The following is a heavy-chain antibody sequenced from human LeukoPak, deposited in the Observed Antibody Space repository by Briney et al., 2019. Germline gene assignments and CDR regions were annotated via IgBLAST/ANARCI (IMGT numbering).Heavy chain of an antibody. D-gene: IGHD3-16*01. CDR3: ARDRGGAIDY. CDR2: IYSGGST. CDR1: GFTFSSYA. J-gene: IGHJ4*02. Sequence: PGGSLRLSCAASGFTFSSYAMSWVRQAPGKGLEWVSVIYSGGSTYYADSVKGRFTISRDNSKNTLYLQMNSLRAEDTAVYYCARDRGGAIDYWGQGTLVTVSS. V-gene: IGHV3-53*01.